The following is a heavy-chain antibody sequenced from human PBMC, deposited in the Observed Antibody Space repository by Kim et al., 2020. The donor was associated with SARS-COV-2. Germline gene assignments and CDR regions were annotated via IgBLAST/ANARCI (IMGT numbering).Heavy chain of an antibody. CDR3: AKETMVRQPPDQRYYYGMDV. V-gene: IGHV3-9*01. CDR1: GFTFDDYA. D-gene: IGHD3-10*01. CDR2: ISWNSGSI. Sequence: GGSLRLSCAASGFTFDDYAMHWVRQAPGKGLEWVSGISWNSGSIGYADSVKGRFTISRDNAKNSLYLQMNSLRAEDTALYYCAKETMVRQPPDQRYYYGMDVWGQGTTVTVSS. J-gene: IGHJ6*02.